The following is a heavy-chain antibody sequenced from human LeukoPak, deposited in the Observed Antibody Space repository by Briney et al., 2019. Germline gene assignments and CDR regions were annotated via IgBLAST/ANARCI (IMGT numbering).Heavy chain of an antibody. Sequence: GGSLRLSCAASGFTFGSYGMHWVRQAPGKGLEWVTFIRSDGSNKYYADSVKGRFTVSRDNSKNTLYLQINRLRAEDTAVYYCAKAGSIRFDYWGQGTLVTVSS. D-gene: IGHD1-26*01. V-gene: IGHV3-30*02. CDR2: IRSDGSNK. CDR3: AKAGSIRFDY. CDR1: GFTFGSYG. J-gene: IGHJ4*02.